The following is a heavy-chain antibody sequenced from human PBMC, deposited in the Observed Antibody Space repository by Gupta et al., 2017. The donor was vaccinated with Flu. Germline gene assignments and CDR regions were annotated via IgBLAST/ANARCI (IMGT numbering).Heavy chain of an antibody. D-gene: IGHD1-26*01. CDR3: ARGRVGATFSGFYMDV. Sequence: QVQLVQSGAEVKKPGASVKVSCKASGYIFTGYSMHWMRQAPGQGLEWMGRINPASGGTKYAQKFLGRVTMTSDTSISTAYMELSSLRSDDTAVYYCARGRVGATFSGFYMDVWGKGTTVVVSS. J-gene: IGHJ6*03. V-gene: IGHV1-2*06. CDR2: INPASGGT. CDR1: GYIFTGYS.